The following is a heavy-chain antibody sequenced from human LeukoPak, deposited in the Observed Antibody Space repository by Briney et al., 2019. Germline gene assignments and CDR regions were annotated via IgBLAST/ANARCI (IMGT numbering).Heavy chain of an antibody. V-gene: IGHV3-30*02. D-gene: IGHD3-3*01. CDR3: ANVPNYDFWSGTMDV. J-gene: IGHJ6*04. CDR2: IRYDGSNK. Sequence: GGSLRLSCAASGFTFSSYGMRWVRQAPGKGLEWVAFIRYDGSNKYYADSVKGRFTISRDNSKNTLYLQMNSLRAEDTAVYYCANVPNYDFWSGTMDVWGKGTTVTVSS. CDR1: GFTFSSYG.